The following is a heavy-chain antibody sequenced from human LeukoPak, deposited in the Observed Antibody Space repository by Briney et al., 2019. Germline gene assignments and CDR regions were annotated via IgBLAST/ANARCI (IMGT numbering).Heavy chain of an antibody. D-gene: IGHD3-22*01. Sequence: SETLSLTCTVSGGSISSYYWSWIRQPAGKGLEWIGRIYASGSTNYNPSLKSRVTMSVDTSKNQSSLKLSSVTAADTAVYYCARDAYSYDSSGYYLFDYWGQGTLVTVSS. V-gene: IGHV4-4*07. J-gene: IGHJ4*02. CDR2: IYASGST. CDR3: ARDAYSYDSSGYYLFDY. CDR1: GGSISSYY.